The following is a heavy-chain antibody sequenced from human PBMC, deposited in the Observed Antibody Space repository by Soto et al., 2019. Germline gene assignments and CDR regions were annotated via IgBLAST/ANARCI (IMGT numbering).Heavy chain of an antibody. CDR3: ASRGSRSYYDY. J-gene: IGHJ4*02. D-gene: IGHD3-10*01. Sequence: EVQLLESGGGLVQPGGSLRLSCAASGFTFSSYAMRWVRQAPGQGLEWVSAISGSGDSTYYADSVKGRFTISRDNSKNTLYLQMNSLRAEDTAVYYCASRGSRSYYDYWVQGTLVTVSS. V-gene: IGHV3-23*01. CDR1: GFTFSSYA. CDR2: ISGSGDST.